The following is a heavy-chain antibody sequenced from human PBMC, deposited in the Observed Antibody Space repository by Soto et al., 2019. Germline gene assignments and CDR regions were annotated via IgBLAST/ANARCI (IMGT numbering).Heavy chain of an antibody. CDR3: AARYFDWLLEGTEYYYYYGMDV. CDR1: GFTFSSYA. J-gene: IGHJ6*02. V-gene: IGHV3-23*01. CDR2: ISGSGGST. Sequence: GGSLRLSCAASGFTFSSYAMSWVRQAPGKGLEWVSAISGSGGSTYYADSVKGRFTISRDNSKNTLYLQMNSLRAEDTAVYYCAARYFDWLLEGTEYYYYYGMDVWGQGTTVTVSS. D-gene: IGHD3-9*01.